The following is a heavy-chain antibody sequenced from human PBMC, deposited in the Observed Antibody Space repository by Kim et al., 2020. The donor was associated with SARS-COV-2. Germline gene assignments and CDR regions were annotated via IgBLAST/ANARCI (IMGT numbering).Heavy chain of an antibody. CDR1: GFSLSTSGVG. V-gene: IGHV2-5*01. Sequence: SGPTLVNPTQTLTLTCTFSGFSLSTSGVGVGWIRQPPGKALEWLALIYWNADKRYSPSLKSRLTITKDTYKNQVVLTMTNMDPVDTATYYCAHSPRAGIAVASTSYDYWGQGTLVTVSS. CDR3: AHSPRAGIAVASTSYDY. D-gene: IGHD6-19*01. J-gene: IGHJ4*02. CDR2: IYWNADK.